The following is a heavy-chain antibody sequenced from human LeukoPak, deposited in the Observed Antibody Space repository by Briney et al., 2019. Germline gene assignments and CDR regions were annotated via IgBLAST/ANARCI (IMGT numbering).Heavy chain of an antibody. CDR3: AGAVGGNYYYYGIDF. Sequence: GASVKVSCKASGDTFSSYAISWVRQAPGQGLEWMGGINPNFGTTNYAQRLQGRVTITGDTSTSTAYMELSSLRSEDTAVYYCAGAVGGNYYYYGIDFWGKGTPVTVSS. J-gene: IGHJ6*04. CDR1: GDTFSSYA. CDR2: INPNFGTT. D-gene: IGHD1-1*01. V-gene: IGHV1-69*06.